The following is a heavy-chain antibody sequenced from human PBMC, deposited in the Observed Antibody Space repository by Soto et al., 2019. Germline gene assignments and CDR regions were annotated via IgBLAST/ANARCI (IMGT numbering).Heavy chain of an antibody. D-gene: IGHD2-2*01. J-gene: IGHJ6*02. V-gene: IGHV4-30-4*01. CDR1: GGSISSTDYN. CDR2: IYYSGST. Sequence: QVQLQESGPGLVKPSQTLSLTCTVSGGSISSTDYNWSWIRQPPGKGLEWIGYIYYSGSTYYNPSLESRVTMSVDTSKNQFSLKLSSVTAADTAVYYCARDRGYQLRNRYYYGMDVWGQGTPVTVSS. CDR3: ARDRGYQLRNRYYYGMDV.